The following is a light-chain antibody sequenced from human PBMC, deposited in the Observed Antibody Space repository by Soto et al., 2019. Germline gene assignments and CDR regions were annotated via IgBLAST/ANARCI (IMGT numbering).Light chain of an antibody. V-gene: IGLV2-14*03. J-gene: IGLJ1*01. Sequence: QSALTQPASVSGSPGQSITISCGGTSSDVGAYIYVSWYQQYPGKAPKLIIYEVNNRPSGVLGRFSGSKSDTTAYLTISGLQAEDEADYYCSSYSDSDTKVFGTGTKVTVL. CDR1: SSDVGAYIY. CDR2: EVN. CDR3: SSYSDSDTKV.